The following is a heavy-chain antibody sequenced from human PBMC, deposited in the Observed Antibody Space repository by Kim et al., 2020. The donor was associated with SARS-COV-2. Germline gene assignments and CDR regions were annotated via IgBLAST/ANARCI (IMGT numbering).Heavy chain of an antibody. Sequence: SETLSLTCTVSGGSISSSSYYWGWIRQPPGKGLEWIGSIYYSGSTYYNPSLKSRVTISVDTSKNQFSLKLSSVTAADTAVYYCARMGIAAAGWFDPWGQG. J-gene: IGHJ5*02. CDR3: ARMGIAAAGWFDP. V-gene: IGHV4-39*01. CDR1: GGSISSSSYY. CDR2: IYYSGST. D-gene: IGHD6-13*01.